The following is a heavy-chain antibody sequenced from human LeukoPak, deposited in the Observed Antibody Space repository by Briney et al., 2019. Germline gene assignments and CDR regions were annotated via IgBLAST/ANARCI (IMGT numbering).Heavy chain of an antibody. D-gene: IGHD3-22*01. CDR2: IYTSGST. Sequence: SETLSLTCTVSGGSISSYYWSWIRQPAGKGLEWIGRIYTSGSTNYNPSLKSRVTMSVDASKNQFSLKLSSVTAADTAVYYCAREIGSSGYYDYYYYYMDVWGKGTTVTISS. CDR1: GGSISSYY. V-gene: IGHV4-4*07. J-gene: IGHJ6*03. CDR3: AREIGSSGYYDYYYYYMDV.